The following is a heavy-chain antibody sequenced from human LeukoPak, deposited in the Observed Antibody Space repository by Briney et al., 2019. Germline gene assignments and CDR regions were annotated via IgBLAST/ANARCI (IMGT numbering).Heavy chain of an antibody. CDR2: IKSKTDGGTT. J-gene: IGHJ4*02. V-gene: IGHV3-15*01. Sequence: GGSLRLSCAASGFTFSNAWMSWVRQAPGKGLEWVGRIKSKTDGGTTDYAAPVKGRFTISRDDSKNTLYLQMNSLRAEDTAVYYCARGGQSVQLEGNFDYWGQGTLVTVSS. CDR3: ARGGQSVQLEGNFDY. CDR1: GFTFSNAW. D-gene: IGHD1-1*01.